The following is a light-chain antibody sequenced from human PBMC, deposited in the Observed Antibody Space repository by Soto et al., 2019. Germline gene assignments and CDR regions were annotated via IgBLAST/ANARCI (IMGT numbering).Light chain of an antibody. Sequence: IVLAQSPATLSLSPGERATLSCRASQSVGNFLAWYQHRPGQAPRLLILNASTRATGIPPRFSGSGSGTDFTLTISRLEPEDFAVYYCQQRRNWPLTFGGGTKVEIK. V-gene: IGKV3-11*01. CDR1: QSVGNF. CDR2: NAS. CDR3: QQRRNWPLT. J-gene: IGKJ4*01.